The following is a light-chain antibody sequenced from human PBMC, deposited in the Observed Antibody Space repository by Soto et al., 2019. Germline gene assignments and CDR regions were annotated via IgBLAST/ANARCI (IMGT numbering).Light chain of an antibody. Sequence: EIVLTQSPATLSLSPGERATLSCRASQSIGSYLAWYQQKPGQAPRLLIYDASNRATVIPARFSGSGSGTDFTLTISSLEPEDFAVYYCQQRNNWPPWTFGQGTKVETK. J-gene: IGKJ1*01. CDR2: DAS. V-gene: IGKV3-11*01. CDR1: QSIGSY. CDR3: QQRNNWPPWT.